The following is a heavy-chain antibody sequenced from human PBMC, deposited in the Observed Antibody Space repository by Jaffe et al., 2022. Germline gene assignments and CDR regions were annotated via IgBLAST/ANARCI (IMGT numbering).Heavy chain of an antibody. CDR2: IYTSGST. CDR1: GGSISSGSYY. V-gene: IGHV4-61*02. D-gene: IGHD6-13*01. Sequence: QVQLQESGPGLVKPSQTLSLTCTVSGGSISSGSYYWSWIRQPAGKGLEWIGRIYTSGSTNYNPSLKSRVTISVDTSKNQFSLKLSSVTAADTAVYYCASEPTTTFIAAAEYWGQGTLVTVSS. CDR3: ASEPTTTFIAAAEY. J-gene: IGHJ4*02.